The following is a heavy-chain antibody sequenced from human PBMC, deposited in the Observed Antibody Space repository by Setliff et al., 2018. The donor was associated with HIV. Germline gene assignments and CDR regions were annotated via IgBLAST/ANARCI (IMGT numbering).Heavy chain of an antibody. CDR1: GFSISSGYY. CDR2: INYSGRT. Sequence: SETLSLTCTVSGFSISSGYYWAWIRQPPGKGLEWMGSINYSGRTYFNPSLRSPVTISVDTSKNQFSLKLTSVTAADTAVYYCASRIYYYDSNNFLREEGFDPWGQGTLVTVSS. D-gene: IGHD3-22*01. V-gene: IGHV4-38-2*02. CDR3: ASRIYYYDSNNFLREEGFDP. J-gene: IGHJ5*02.